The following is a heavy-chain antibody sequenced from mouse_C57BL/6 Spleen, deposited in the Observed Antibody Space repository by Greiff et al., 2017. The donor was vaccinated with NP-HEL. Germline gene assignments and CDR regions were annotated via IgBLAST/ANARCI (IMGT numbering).Heavy chain of an antibody. CDR3: ARRGNYPYYYAMDY. D-gene: IGHD2-1*01. CDR1: GFTFSDYY. J-gene: IGHJ4*01. V-gene: IGHV5-12*01. Sequence: EVKLVESGGGLVQPGGSLKLSCAASGFTFSDYYMYWVRQTPEKRLEWVAYISNGGGSTYYPDTVKGRFTISRDNAKNTLYLQMSRLKSEDTAMYYCARRGNYPYYYAMDYWGQGTSVTVSS. CDR2: ISNGGGST.